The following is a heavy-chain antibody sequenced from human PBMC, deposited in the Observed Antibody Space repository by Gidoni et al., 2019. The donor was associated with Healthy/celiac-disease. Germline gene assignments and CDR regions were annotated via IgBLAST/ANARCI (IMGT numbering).Heavy chain of an antibody. CDR2: ISGSGGST. V-gene: IGHV3-23*01. CDR1: GVTFSSYS. Sequence: EVQLLESGGGMVQPGGSLRLSCAAAGVTFSSYSMSWVRQAPGKGLEWVSAISGSGGSTYYADSVKGRFTISRDNSKNTLYLQMNSLRAEDTAVYYCAKDGRSGLTTHYWGQGTLVTVSS. D-gene: IGHD2-15*01. J-gene: IGHJ4*02. CDR3: AKDGRSGLTTHY.